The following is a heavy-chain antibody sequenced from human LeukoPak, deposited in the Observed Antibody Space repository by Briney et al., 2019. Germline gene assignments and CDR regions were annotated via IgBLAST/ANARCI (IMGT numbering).Heavy chain of an antibody. D-gene: IGHD3-3*01. Sequence: GGSLRLSCAASGFTFSTYAISWVRQAPGRGLEWVATLSGSGAGTYYSDSVQGRFTISRDNSKRTLFLQMNSLRAEDTAFYYCAKAELGVDTFFDYWGQGTLVTVSS. J-gene: IGHJ4*02. CDR1: GFTFSTYA. CDR2: LSGSGAGT. V-gene: IGHV3-23*01. CDR3: AKAELGVDTFFDY.